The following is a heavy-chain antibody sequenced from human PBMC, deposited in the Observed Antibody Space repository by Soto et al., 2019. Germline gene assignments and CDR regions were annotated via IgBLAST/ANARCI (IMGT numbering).Heavy chain of an antibody. Sequence: PGGSLRLSCAASGFTFSTYWMSWIRQAPGKGLEWVANIKQDGSEKYYVDSVKGRFTISRDNAKNSLYLQMNSLRAEDTAVYYCARLSYYFYSMDVWGKGTTVTVSS. J-gene: IGHJ6*03. CDR2: IKQDGSEK. CDR1: GFTFSTYW. CDR3: ARLSYYFYSMDV. V-gene: IGHV3-7*01.